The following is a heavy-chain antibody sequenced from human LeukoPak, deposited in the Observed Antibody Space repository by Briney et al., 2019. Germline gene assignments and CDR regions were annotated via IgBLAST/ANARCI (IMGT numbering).Heavy chain of an antibody. D-gene: IGHD4-17*01. CDR2: IKGSGGGS. V-gene: IGHV3-23*01. J-gene: IGHJ3*01. Sequence: PGGSLRLSCEASGFPFSDYAMTSVRQAPGKGLEWVSSIKGSGGGSSYADSVKGRFTMTRDNSKSTLYLQMNSLRTGDTAVYFCGRDPNGDYVGAFEFWGQGTLVTVSS. CDR3: GRDPNGDYVGAFEF. CDR1: GFPFSDYA.